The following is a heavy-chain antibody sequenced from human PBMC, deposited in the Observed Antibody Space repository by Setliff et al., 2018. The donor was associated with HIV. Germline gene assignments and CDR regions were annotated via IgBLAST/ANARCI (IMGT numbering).Heavy chain of an antibody. J-gene: IGHJ5*02. CDR3: ARGGPGSSFGLDWLDP. CDR2: INPNGGST. CDR1: GYTFTTYY. D-gene: IGHD5-18*01. V-gene: IGHV1-46*01. Sequence: ASVKVSCKASGYTFTTYYIHYLRQAPGQGPEWMGIINPNGGSTNYAQKFEGRVAIFADTSTTTVYMELSSLNSDDTAIYYCARGGPGSSFGLDWLDPWGQGTPVTVSS.